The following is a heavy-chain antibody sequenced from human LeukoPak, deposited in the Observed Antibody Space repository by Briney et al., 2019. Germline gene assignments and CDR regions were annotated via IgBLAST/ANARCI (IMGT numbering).Heavy chain of an antibody. V-gene: IGHV3-23*01. CDR3: ARDGARYSYDFFDY. CDR2: ISGSGGST. CDR1: GFTFSSYA. Sequence: HSGGSLRLSCAASGFTFSSYAMSWVRQAPGKGLEWVSAISGSGGSTYYADSVKGRFTISRDNSKNTLYLQMNSLRAEDTAVYYCARDGARYSYDFFDYWGQGTLVTVSS. D-gene: IGHD5-18*01. J-gene: IGHJ4*02.